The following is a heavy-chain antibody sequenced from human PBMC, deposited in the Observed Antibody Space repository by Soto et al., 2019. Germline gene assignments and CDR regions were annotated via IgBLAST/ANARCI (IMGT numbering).Heavy chain of an antibody. CDR2: ISASNGNT. V-gene: IGHV1-18*01. Sequence: ASVKVSCKASGYTFTSYGISWVRQAPGQGLEWMGWISASNGNTNYAQKFQGRVTMTTDTSTTTASMELRSLRSDDTAVYYCARGVDSSSWGGYYYYGMDVWGQGTTVTVSS. D-gene: IGHD6-13*01. CDR1: GYTFTSYG. J-gene: IGHJ6*02. CDR3: ARGVDSSSWGGYYYYGMDV.